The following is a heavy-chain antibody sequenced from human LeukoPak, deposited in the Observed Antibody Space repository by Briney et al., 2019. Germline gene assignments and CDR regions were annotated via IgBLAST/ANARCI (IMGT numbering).Heavy chain of an antibody. D-gene: IGHD2-8*01. CDR3: ARGLKGTNAVDY. J-gene: IGHJ4*02. V-gene: IGHV4-4*07. CDR1: GDSTNNNY. CDR2: IYTSGST. Sequence: SETLSLTCSVSGDSTNNNYWSWIRQPAGKGLEWIGRIYTSGSTKYNPSLRSRVTMSVDTSKNQFSLKLTGVTAADTAVYYCARGLKGTNAVDYWGQGILVTVSS.